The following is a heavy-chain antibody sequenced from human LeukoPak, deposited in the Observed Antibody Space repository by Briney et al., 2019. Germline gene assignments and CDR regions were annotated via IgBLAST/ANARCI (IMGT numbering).Heavy chain of an antibody. CDR1: GFTFSSYA. D-gene: IGHD2-2*01. CDR2: ISGSGGNK. J-gene: IGHJ5*02. Sequence: PGGSLRLSCAASGFTFSSYAMSWVRQAPGKGLEWVSTISGSGGNKYYADSVKGRFTISRDNSENTLYLQMHSPGAEDTALYYCAKGQSSTSSKWFDPWGQGTLVTVSS. CDR3: AKGQSSTSSKWFDP. V-gene: IGHV3-23*01.